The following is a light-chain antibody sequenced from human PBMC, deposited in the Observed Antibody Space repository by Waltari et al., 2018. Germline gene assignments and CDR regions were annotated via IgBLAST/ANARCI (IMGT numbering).Light chain of an antibody. V-gene: IGKV3-11*01. CDR3: QQRDNWPPLFT. Sequence: EIVLTQSPATLSLSQGERATLSCRASQSVSSQLAWYQQKPGQAPKFLIYDASNRATGIPARFSDSGSGTDFTLTISILEPEDFAVYYCQQRDNWPPLFTFGPGTKVDIK. CDR1: QSVSSQ. J-gene: IGKJ3*01. CDR2: DAS.